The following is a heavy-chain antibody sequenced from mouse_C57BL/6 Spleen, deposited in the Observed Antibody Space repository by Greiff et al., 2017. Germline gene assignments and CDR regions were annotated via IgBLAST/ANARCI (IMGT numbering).Heavy chain of an antibody. CDR2: ISYDGSN. CDR3: ARAGYRYYAMDY. V-gene: IGHV3-6*01. Sequence: EVQRVESGPGLVKPSQSLSLTCSVSGYSITSGYYWNWIRQFPGNKLEWMGYISYDGSNNYNPSLKNRISITRDTSKNQFFLKLNSLTTEDTATSYCARAGYRYYAMDYWGQGTSVTVSS. CDR1: GYSITSGYY. J-gene: IGHJ4*01. D-gene: IGHD2-2*01.